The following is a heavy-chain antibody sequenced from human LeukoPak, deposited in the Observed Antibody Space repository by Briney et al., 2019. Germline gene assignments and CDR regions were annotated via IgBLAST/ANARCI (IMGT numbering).Heavy chain of an antibody. Sequence: PSETLSLTCTVSGGSISSYYWSWIRQPPGKGLEWIGYIYYSGSTNYNPSLKSRVTISVDTSKNQFSLKLSALTPPHTALYNCARHPGPINWCAPWGQGTPVTVSP. CDR2: IYYSGST. CDR3: ARHPGPINWCAP. D-gene: IGHD2-2*02. CDR1: GGSISSYY. J-gene: IGHJ5*02. V-gene: IGHV4-59*08.